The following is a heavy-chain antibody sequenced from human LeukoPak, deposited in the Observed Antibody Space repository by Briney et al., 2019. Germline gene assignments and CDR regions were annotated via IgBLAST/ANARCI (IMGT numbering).Heavy chain of an antibody. D-gene: IGHD3-3*01. CDR2: IYYSGST. J-gene: IGHJ4*02. V-gene: IGHV4-59*08. Sequence: SETLSLTCTVSGGSISSYYWSWIRQPPGKGPEWIGYIYYSGSTNYNPSLKSRVTISVDTSKNQFSLKLSSVTAADTAVYYCARLEWERGGFDYWGQGTLVTVSS. CDR1: GGSISSYY. CDR3: ARLEWERGGFDY.